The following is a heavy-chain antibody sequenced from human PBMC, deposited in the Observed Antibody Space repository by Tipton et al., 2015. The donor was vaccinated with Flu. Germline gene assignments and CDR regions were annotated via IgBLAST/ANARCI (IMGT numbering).Heavy chain of an antibody. D-gene: IGHD6-19*01. CDR2: IKQDGRET. J-gene: IGHJ4*02. CDR3: AGGSGWLIEN. CDR1: GFTFRTYW. Sequence: SLRLSCEASGFTFRTYWMNWVRQNPGKGQEWVTIIKQDGRETFYVNSVKGRFIVSRDNVKNSLFLQLSSLTAVDTAVYCCAGGSGWLIENWGQVTLVTVS. V-gene: IGHV3-7*03.